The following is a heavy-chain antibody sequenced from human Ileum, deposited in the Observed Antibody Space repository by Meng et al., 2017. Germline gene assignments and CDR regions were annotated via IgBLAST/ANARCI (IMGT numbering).Heavy chain of an antibody. V-gene: IGHV1-2*06. Sequence: ASVKVSCKASGYTFTGYCMRWVRQAPGQGLEWMGRINPNSGGTNYAQKFQGRVTMTRDTSISTDYMERSRLRSDDAAVYYCAGWFGEGFGGMDVWGQGTTVTVSS. D-gene: IGHD3-10*01. CDR1: GYTFTGYC. CDR2: INPNSGGT. J-gene: IGHJ6*02. CDR3: AGWFGEGFGGMDV.